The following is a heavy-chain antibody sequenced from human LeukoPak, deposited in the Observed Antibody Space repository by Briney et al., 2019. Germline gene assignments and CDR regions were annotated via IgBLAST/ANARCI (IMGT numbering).Heavy chain of an antibody. CDR2: ISSSSTTI. CDR3: ASLILD. D-gene: IGHD3-3*01. V-gene: IGHV3-48*01. Sequence: GGSLRLSRAASGFTFSSYSMNWVRQAPGKGLEWVSYISSSSTTIFYADSVKARFTISRDNAKNSLYLQMNSLRAEDTAVYYCASLILDWGQGTLVTVSS. J-gene: IGHJ4*02. CDR1: GFTFSSYS.